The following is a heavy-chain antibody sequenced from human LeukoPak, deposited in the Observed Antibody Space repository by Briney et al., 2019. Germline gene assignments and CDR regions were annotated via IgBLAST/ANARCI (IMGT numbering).Heavy chain of an antibody. Sequence: PGGSLRLSCTASGFTFGDYAMSWVRQAPGKGLEWVGFIRSKAYGGTTEYAASVKGRFTISRDDSKSIAYLQVNSLKTEDTAVYYCTREPPNGGYVLDYWGQGTLVTVSS. V-gene: IGHV3-49*04. CDR2: IRSKAYGGTT. D-gene: IGHD4-17*01. J-gene: IGHJ4*02. CDR1: GFTFGDYA. CDR3: TREPPNGGYVLDY.